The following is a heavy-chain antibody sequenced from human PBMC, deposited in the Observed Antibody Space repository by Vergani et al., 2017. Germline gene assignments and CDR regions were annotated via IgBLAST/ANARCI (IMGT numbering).Heavy chain of an antibody. V-gene: IGHV3-11*01. D-gene: IGHD4-11*01. Sequence: QVQLVESGGGLVKPGGSLRLSCAASGFSFSDHYMTWIRQAPGKGLEWVSYISNSGNTIEYADSVKGRFSISRDNAKSSLFLQMDSLRAEDTAVYYCARDHSDYINYPGTFDIWGQGSMVTVSS. CDR1: GFSFSDHY. J-gene: IGHJ3*02. CDR3: ARDHSDYINYPGTFDI. CDR2: ISNSGNTI.